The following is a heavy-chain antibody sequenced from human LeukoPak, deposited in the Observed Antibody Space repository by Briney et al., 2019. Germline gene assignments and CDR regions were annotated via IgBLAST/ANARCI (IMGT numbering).Heavy chain of an antibody. CDR2: MNPNSGNT. D-gene: IGHD4-23*01. Sequence: GASVKVSCKASGYAFTSYDINWVRQATGQGLEWMGWMNPNSGNTGYAQKFQGRVTMTRNTSISTAYMELSSLRSEDTAVYYCARLMVVTRRFDFRYYYYMDVWGKGTTVTVSS. J-gene: IGHJ6*03. V-gene: IGHV1-8*01. CDR3: ARLMVVTRRFDFRYYYYMDV. CDR1: GYAFTSYD.